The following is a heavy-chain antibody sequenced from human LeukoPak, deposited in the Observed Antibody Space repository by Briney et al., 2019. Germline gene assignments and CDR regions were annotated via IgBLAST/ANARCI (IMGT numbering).Heavy chain of an antibody. J-gene: IGHJ4*02. V-gene: IGHV3-53*01. D-gene: IGHD6-13*01. Sequence: GGSLRLSCAASGFTVSSNYMSWVRQAPGKGLEWVSVIYSGGSTYYADSVKGRFTISRDHSKNTLYLQMNSLRAEDAALYYCARDPRDSSSWYVGCYFDYWGQGTLVTVSS. CDR2: IYSGGST. CDR3: ARDPRDSSSWYVGCYFDY. CDR1: GFTVSSNY.